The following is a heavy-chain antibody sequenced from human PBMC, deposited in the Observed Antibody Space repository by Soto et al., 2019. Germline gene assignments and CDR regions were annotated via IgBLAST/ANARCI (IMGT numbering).Heavy chain of an antibody. D-gene: IGHD6-13*01. J-gene: IGHJ6*02. CDR1: GYTFTSYY. CDR3: ARDRGSSSWGHYYYYYGMDV. Sequence: VASVKVSCKASGYTFTSYYMHWVRQAPGQGLEWMGWINPNSGGTNYAQKFQGRVTMTRDTSISTAYMELSRLRSDDTAVYYCARDRGSSSWGHYYYYYGMDVWGQGTTVTVS. V-gene: IGHV1-2*02. CDR2: INPNSGGT.